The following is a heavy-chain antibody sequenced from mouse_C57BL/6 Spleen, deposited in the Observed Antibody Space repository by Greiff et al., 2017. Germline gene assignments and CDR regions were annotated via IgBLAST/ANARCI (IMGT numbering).Heavy chain of an antibody. CDR2: IHPNSGST. V-gene: IGHV1-64*01. CDR1: GYTFTSYW. CDR3: AISGLDYGSGYDWYFDV. J-gene: IGHJ1*03. D-gene: IGHD1-1*01. Sequence: QVQLQQPGAELVKPGASVKLSCKASGYTFTSYWMHWVKQRPGQGLEWIGMIHPNSGSTNYNEKFKSKATLTVDKSSSTAYMQLSSLTSEDSAVYYCAISGLDYGSGYDWYFDVWGTGTTVTVSS.